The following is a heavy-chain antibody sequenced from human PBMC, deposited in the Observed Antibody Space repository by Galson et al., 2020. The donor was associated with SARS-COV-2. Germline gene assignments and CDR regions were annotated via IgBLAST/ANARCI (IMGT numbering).Heavy chain of an antibody. CDR3: ARQGVNMIVRVTVPGGYFDL. Sequence: SETLSLTCTVSGYSVSTTNYWGWVRQPPGRGLEWIGSVYPSGTTYYNPSLKSRVTISVDTSKNQFSLRLDSVTAADTALYYCARQGVNMIVRVTVPGGYFDLWGRGTLVTVSS. V-gene: IGHV4-38-2*02. J-gene: IGHJ2*01. CDR1: GYSVSTTNY. D-gene: IGHD3-22*01. CDR2: VYPSGTT.